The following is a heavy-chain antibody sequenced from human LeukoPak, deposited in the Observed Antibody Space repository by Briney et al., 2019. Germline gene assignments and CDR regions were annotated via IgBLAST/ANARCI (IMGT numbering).Heavy chain of an antibody. CDR2: IYTSGST. CDR3: ARGPVDTTYLGFDY. Sequence: SETLSLTCTVSGASISSYYWSWIRQPAGKGLEWIGRIYTSGSTNYNPSPKSRVTISVDKSKNQLSLKLSSVAAADTAVYYCARGPVDTTYLGFDYWDQGTLVTVSS. CDR1: GASISSYY. D-gene: IGHD5-18*01. J-gene: IGHJ4*02. V-gene: IGHV4-4*07.